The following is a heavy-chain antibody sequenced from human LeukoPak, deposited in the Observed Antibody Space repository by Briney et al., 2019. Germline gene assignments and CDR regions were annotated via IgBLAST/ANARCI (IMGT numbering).Heavy chain of an antibody. CDR3: ARDRDGNSPAYYFDY. J-gene: IGHJ4*02. CDR1: GATFNDYA. Sequence: ASVKVSCKASGATFNDYALNWVRQAPGQGLEWMGIINPSGGSTSYAQKFQGRVTMTRDMSTSTVYMELSSLRSEDTAVYYCARDRDGNSPAYYFDYWGQGTLVTVSS. V-gene: IGHV1-46*02. CDR2: INPSGGST. D-gene: IGHD4-23*01.